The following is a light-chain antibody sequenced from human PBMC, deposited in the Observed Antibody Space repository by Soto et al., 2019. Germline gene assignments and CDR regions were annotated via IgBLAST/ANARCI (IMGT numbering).Light chain of an antibody. V-gene: IGKV3-20*01. J-gene: IGKJ1*01. CDR1: QSVSNNY. Sequence: EIFLTHSPATLSFSPGEIATLCCRASQSVSNNYLAWYQQKPGQAPRLLIYGASNRATGIPDRFSGSGSGTDFTLTISRLEPEDFAVYYCQQYGSSGTFGQGTKVDIK. CDR3: QQYGSSGT. CDR2: GAS.